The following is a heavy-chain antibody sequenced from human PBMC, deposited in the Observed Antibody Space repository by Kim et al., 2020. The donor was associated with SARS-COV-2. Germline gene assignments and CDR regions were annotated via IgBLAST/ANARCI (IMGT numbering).Heavy chain of an antibody. Sequence: DSVKGRFTISRDNAKNSLFLQMNSLRAEDTAVYYRAKASYSSGRAPLFDYWGQGTLVTVSS. J-gene: IGHJ4*02. D-gene: IGHD3-10*01. V-gene: IGHV3-7*03. CDR3: AKASYSSGRAPLFDY.